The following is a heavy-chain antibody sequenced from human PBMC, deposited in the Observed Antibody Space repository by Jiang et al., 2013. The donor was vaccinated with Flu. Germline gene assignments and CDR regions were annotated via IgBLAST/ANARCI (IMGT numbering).Heavy chain of an antibody. CDR3: ARGRDGYTD. Sequence: GSGLVKPSETLSLTCTVSGDSIIGHYCSWIRQPPGKRLEWIGYVYSTGNADYIPSLKSRVTISADTSRSQFFLRLSSVTAADTAVYYCARGRDGYTDWGQGAQVTVSS. CDR2: VYSTGNA. D-gene: IGHD5-24*01. CDR1: GDSIIGHY. J-gene: IGHJ4*02. V-gene: IGHV4-59*11.